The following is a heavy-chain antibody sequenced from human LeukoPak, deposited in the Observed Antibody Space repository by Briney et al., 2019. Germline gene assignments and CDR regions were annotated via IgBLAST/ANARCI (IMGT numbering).Heavy chain of an antibody. J-gene: IGHJ4*02. V-gene: IGHV4-39*07. D-gene: IGHD2-2*01. CDR2: VYYSGST. CDR1: GGSFSSSSYY. Sequence: SETLSLTCTVSGGSFSSSSYYWGWIRQPPGMGLEWIGSVYYSGSTYYNPSLKSRVTISVDTSKNQFSLKLSSVTAADTAVYYCAREGYCSSTSCHDYWGQGTLVTVSS. CDR3: AREGYCSSTSCHDY.